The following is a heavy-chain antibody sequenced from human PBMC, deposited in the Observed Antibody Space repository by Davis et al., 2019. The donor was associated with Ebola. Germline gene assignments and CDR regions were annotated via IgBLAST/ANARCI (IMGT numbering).Heavy chain of an antibody. CDR3: ARGILAPRCWFDP. J-gene: IGHJ5*02. D-gene: IGHD3-3*02. CDR1: GGTFSSYA. CDR2: IIPIFGTA. Sequence: SVKVFCKASGGTFSSYAISWVRQAPGQGLEWMGGIIPIFGTANYAQKFQGRVTITADESTSTAYMELSSLRSEDTAVYYCARGILAPRCWFDPWGQGTLVTVSS. V-gene: IGHV1-69*13.